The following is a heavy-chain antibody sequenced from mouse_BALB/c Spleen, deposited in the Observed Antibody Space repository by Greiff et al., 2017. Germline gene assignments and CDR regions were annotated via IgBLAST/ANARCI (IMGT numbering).Heavy chain of an antibody. CDR2: IYPGDGDT. CDR3: ARDDGAD. J-gene: IGHJ3*01. Sequence: VQLQQSGAELARPGASVKLSCKASGYTFTSYWMQWVKQRPGQGLEWIGAIYPGDGDTRYTQKFKGKATLTADKSSSTAYMQLSSLASEDSAVYYCARDDGADWGQGTLVTVSA. V-gene: IGHV1-87*01. CDR1: GYTFTSYW. D-gene: IGHD2-12*01.